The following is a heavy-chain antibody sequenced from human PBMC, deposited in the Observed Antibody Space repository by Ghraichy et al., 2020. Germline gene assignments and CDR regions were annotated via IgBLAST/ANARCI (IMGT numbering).Heavy chain of an antibody. CDR2: TYHSGST. CDR1: GYSISSGYY. D-gene: IGHD5-12*01. CDR3: ARGSSGFKSYYYYYYMDV. V-gene: IGHV4-38-2*02. Sequence: SETLSLTCTVSGYSISSGYYWGWIRQPPGKGLEWIGSTYHSGSTYYNPSLKSRVTISVDTSKNQFSLKLSSVTAADTAVYYCARGSSGFKSYYYYYYMDVWGKGTTVTVSS. J-gene: IGHJ6*03.